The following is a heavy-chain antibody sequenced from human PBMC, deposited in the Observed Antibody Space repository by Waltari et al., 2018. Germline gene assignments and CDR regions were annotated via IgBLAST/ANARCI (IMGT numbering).Heavy chain of an antibody. CDR1: GFTFSSFY. CDR2: VRNNGDRA. CDR3: VKDGPGAGWGDYDY. D-gene: IGHD3-16*01. J-gene: IGHJ4*02. V-gene: IGHV3-64D*08. Sequence: EVQLVESGGGLVQPGGSLRLSCSASGFTFSSFYRHWVRQAPGKGLEYVSAVRNNGDRAYYADSLKGRFTISRDNSKNTLYLQMTSLKAEDTAVYYCVKDGPGAGWGDYDYWGQGTLVTVSS.